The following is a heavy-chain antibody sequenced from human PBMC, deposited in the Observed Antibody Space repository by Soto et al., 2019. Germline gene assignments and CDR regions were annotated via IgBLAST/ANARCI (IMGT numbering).Heavy chain of an antibody. V-gene: IGHV4-39*01. D-gene: IGHD3-16*01. J-gene: IGHJ3*02. CDR2: IYCSGST. Sequence: QLQLQQSGPGLVKPSETLSLTCTVSGGSISSSSYYWGWIRQPPGKGLEWIGTIYCSGSTYYNPSLKSRVAISVETSNNQFSLRLSSVPAADTAVYYCAKRTASLGAFEILGQGTMVTVFS. CDR1: GGSISSSSYY. CDR3: AKRTASLGAFEI.